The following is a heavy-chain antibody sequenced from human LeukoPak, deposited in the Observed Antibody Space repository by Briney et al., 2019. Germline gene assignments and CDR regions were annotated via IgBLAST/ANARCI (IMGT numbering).Heavy chain of an antibody. CDR2: ISYDGSNK. D-gene: IGHD2-8*01. CDR3: ARALLTRYYYGMDV. CDR1: GFTFSSYA. V-gene: IGHV3-30-3*01. J-gene: IGHJ6*02. Sequence: GRSLRLSCAASGFTFSSYAMHWVHQAPGKGLGWVAVISYDGSNKYYADSVKGRFTISRDNSKNTLYLQMNSLRAEDTAVYYCARALLTRYYYGMDVWGQGTTVTVSS.